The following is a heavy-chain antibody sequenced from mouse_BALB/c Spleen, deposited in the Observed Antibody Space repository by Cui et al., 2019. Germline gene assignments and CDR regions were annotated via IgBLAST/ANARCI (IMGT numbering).Heavy chain of an antibody. V-gene: IGHV1-72*01. CDR2: IDPNSGGT. D-gene: IGHD1-1*01. CDR3: ARYDYYGSSYFDY. CDR1: GYTFTSYW. Sequence: HVQLQQPGSELVKPGVTENLFCKASGYTFTSYWMHWVKQRPGRGLEWIGRIDPNSGGTKYNEKFKSKATLTVDKPSSTAYMQLSSLTSEDSAVYYCARYDYYGSSYFDYWGQGTTLTVSS. J-gene: IGHJ2*01.